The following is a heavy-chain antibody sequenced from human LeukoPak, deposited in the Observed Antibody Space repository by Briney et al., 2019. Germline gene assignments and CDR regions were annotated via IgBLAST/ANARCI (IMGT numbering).Heavy chain of an antibody. J-gene: IGHJ5*02. CDR1: GYTLTELS. V-gene: IGHV1-24*01. CDR3: ATQGYAEGWFGP. CDR2: FDPEDGET. Sequence: GASVKVSCKVSGYTLTELSMHWVRQAPGKGLEWMGGFDPEDGETIYAQKFQGRVTMTEDTSTDTAYMELSSLRSEDTAVYYCATQGYAEGWFGPWGQGTLVTVSS. D-gene: IGHD1-1*01.